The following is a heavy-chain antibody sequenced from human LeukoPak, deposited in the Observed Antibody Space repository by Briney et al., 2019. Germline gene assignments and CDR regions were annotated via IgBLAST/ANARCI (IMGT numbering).Heavy chain of an antibody. V-gene: IGHV1-46*01. CDR3: ARGEDYGLDY. Sequence: GASVKVSCKASGYTFTIYYMHWVRQAPGQGLEWMGIINPSGGSTSYAQKVHGRVTMTRDTSTSTVYMELSSMRSEDTVEYYCARGEDYGLDYWGQGTLVTVSS. D-gene: IGHD4-17*01. J-gene: IGHJ4*02. CDR1: GYTFTIYY. CDR2: INPSGGST.